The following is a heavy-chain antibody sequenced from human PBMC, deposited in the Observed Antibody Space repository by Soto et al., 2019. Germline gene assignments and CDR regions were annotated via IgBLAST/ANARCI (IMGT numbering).Heavy chain of an antibody. D-gene: IGHD3-10*01. V-gene: IGHV1-3*01. Sequence: GASVKVSCKASGYTFTSYAMHWVRQAPGQRLEWMGWINAGNGNTKYSQKFQGRVTMTRDTSISTAYMELSRLRSDDTAVYYCARDYKFGGFRVHGMDVWGQGTTVTVSS. CDR1: GYTFTSYA. J-gene: IGHJ6*02. CDR3: ARDYKFGGFRVHGMDV. CDR2: INAGNGNT.